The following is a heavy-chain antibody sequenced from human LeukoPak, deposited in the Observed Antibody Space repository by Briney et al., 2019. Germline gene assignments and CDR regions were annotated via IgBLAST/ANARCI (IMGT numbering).Heavy chain of an antibody. D-gene: IGHD2-15*01. V-gene: IGHV4-39*07. CDR2: IYYSGST. Sequence: SETLSLTCTVSGGSISSSSYYWGWIRQPPGKGLEWIGSIYYSGSTYYNPSLKSRVTISVDTSKNQFSLKLSSVTAADTAVYYCARVRNIWCSGGSCYAGYFDYWGQGTLVTVSS. J-gene: IGHJ4*02. CDR3: ARVRNIWCSGGSCYAGYFDY. CDR1: GGSISSSSYY.